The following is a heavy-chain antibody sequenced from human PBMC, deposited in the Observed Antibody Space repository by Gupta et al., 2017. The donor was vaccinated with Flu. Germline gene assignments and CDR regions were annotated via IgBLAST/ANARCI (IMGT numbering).Heavy chain of an antibody. J-gene: IGHJ6*02. D-gene: IGHD6-19*01. V-gene: IGHV3-7*01. CDR3: ARDGGFGGWYSLLHYYGMDV. CDR2: IKQDGSEK. Sequence: GKGLEWVANIKQDGSEKYYVDSVKGRFTISRDNAKNSLYLQMNSLRAEDTAVYYCARDGGFGGWYSLLHYYGMDVWGQGTTVTVSS.